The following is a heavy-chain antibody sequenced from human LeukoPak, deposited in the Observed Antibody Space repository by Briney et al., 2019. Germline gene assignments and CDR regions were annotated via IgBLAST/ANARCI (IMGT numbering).Heavy chain of an antibody. CDR1: GGSISSYY. J-gene: IGHJ4*02. Sequence: SETLSLTCTVSGGSISSYYWSWIRQPPGEGLEWIGYIYYSGSTNYNPSLKSRVTISVDTSKNQFSPKLSSVTAADTAVYYCARSRSYQLLTFDYWGQGTLVTVSS. CDR3: ARSRSYQLLTFDY. V-gene: IGHV4-59*01. CDR2: IYYSGST. D-gene: IGHD2-2*01.